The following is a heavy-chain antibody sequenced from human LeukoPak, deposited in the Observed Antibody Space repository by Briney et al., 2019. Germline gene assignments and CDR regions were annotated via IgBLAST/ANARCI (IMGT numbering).Heavy chain of an antibody. D-gene: IGHD3-22*01. J-gene: IGHJ4*02. CDR2: ISSSRSYI. Sequence: GGSLRLSCAPSGFTFSSYSMNWVRQAPGKGLEWVSYISSSRSYIYYADSVKGRFTISRDNAKNSLYLQMSSLRVEDTAVSYCAREHSGECNYSERSGYYRSFDYWGQGTPVTVSS. CDR1: GFTFSSYS. CDR3: AREHSGECNYSERSGYYRSFDY. V-gene: IGHV3-21*01.